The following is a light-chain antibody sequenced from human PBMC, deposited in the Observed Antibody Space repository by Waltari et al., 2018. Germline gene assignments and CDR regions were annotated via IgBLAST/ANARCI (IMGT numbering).Light chain of an antibody. CDR2: GAS. J-gene: IGKJ2*01. Sequence: IVMTQSPATLSVSPGEGVTLSCSASQSVSGNLAWYQQRPGKAPRLLIYGASTRATGIPARFSGSGSGTEFTLTISSLQSEDLAVYYCHQYDHWPTFTFGQGTKLEI. V-gene: IGKV3-15*01. CDR3: HQYDHWPTFT. CDR1: QSVSGN.